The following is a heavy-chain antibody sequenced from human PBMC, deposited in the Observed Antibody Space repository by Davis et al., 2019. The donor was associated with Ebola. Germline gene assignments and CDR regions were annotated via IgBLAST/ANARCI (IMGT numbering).Heavy chain of an antibody. CDR2: IWYDETNK. J-gene: IGHJ6*02. D-gene: IGHD6-19*01. CDR3: AKELEQLLVHPFYGMDV. Sequence: GESLKISCAASGFTLSGYGMHWVRQAPGKGLEWVAVIWYDETNKYYADSVKGRFTISRDKSQNTLYLQMNSLKAEDTAIYYCAKELEQLLVHPFYGMDVWGQGTTVTVSS. CDR1: GFTLSGYG. V-gene: IGHV3-33*03.